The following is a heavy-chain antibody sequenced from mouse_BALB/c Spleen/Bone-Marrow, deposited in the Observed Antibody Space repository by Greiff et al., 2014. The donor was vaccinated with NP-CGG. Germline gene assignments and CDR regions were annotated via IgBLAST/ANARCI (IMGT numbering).Heavy chain of an antibody. Sequence: EVQLVESGGGLVQPGGSRKLSCAASGFTFSSFGMHWVRQAPEKGLEWVAYISSGSSPIFYADTVKGRFTISRDNPKNTLFLQMPRLRYADTSVYYSTSGGNCEDFDYWGQGTTLTVSS. D-gene: IGHD4-1*01. CDR2: ISSGSSPI. CDR1: GFTFSSFG. V-gene: IGHV5-17*02. J-gene: IGHJ2*01. CDR3: TSGGNCEDFDY.